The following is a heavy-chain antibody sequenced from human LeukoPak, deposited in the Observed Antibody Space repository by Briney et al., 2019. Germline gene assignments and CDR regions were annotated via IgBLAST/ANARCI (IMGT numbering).Heavy chain of an antibody. CDR3: ARGGYDFRGYYFDY. CDR2: IYYSGST. V-gene: IGHV4-59*01. D-gene: IGHD3-3*01. CDR1: GGSISSYY. Sequence: PSETLSLTCTVSGGSISSYYWSWIRQPPGKGLEWIGYIYYSGSTNYNPSLKSRVTISVDTSKNQFSLKLSSVTAADTAVYYCARGGYDFRGYYFDYWGQGTLVTVSS. J-gene: IGHJ4*02.